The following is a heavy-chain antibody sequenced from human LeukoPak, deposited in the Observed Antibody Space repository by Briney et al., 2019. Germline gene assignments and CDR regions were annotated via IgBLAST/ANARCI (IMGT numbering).Heavy chain of an antibody. CDR3: ARDGGSYHGSFDY. CDR1: GYTFTGYY. J-gene: IGHJ4*02. D-gene: IGHD1-26*01. CDR2: IIPIFGTA. Sequence: ASVKVSCKASGYTFTGYYMHWVRQAPGQGLEWMGGIIPIFGTANYAQKFQGRVTITADESTSTAYMELSSLRSEDTAVYYCARDGGSYHGSFDYWGQGTLVTVSS. V-gene: IGHV1-69*13.